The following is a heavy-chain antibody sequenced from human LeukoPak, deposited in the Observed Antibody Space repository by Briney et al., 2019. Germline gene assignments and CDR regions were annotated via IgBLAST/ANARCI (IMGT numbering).Heavy chain of an antibody. CDR3: ARHNTYSSAWLFDY. CDR2: ISYSGST. CDR1: GDSLSSYY. J-gene: IGHJ4*02. V-gene: IGHV4-59*08. D-gene: IGHD6-19*01. Sequence: PSETLSLTCTVSGDSLSSYYWRWIRQPPAKGLEWVGYISYSGSTSYNPSLKSRVTISVDTSENQFSLKLSSVTTADTAVYYCARHNTYSSAWLFDYWGQGTLVTVSS.